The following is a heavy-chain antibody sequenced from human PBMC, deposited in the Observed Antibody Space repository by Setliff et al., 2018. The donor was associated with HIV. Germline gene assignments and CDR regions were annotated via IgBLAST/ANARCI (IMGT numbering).Heavy chain of an antibody. V-gene: IGHV4-59*01. CDR3: AGAITFGGVIVH. D-gene: IGHD3-16*02. CDR2: SYYSGST. J-gene: IGHJ4*02. Sequence: SETLSLTCTVSGGSISSYYWSWIRQPPGKGLEWIGYSYYSGSTNYNPSLKSRVTILVDTSKNQFSLKLSSVTAADTAVYYCAGAITFGGVIVHWGQGTLVTVSS. CDR1: GGSISSYY.